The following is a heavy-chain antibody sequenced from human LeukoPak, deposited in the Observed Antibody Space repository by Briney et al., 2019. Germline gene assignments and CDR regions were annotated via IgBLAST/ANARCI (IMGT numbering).Heavy chain of an antibody. V-gene: IGHV3-30-3*01. J-gene: IGHJ6*02. D-gene: IGHD3-22*01. Sequence: PGGSLRLSCAASGFTFSSYAMHWVRQAPGKGLEWGAVISYDGSNKYYADSVKGRFTISRDNSKNTLYLQMNSLRAEDTAVYYCARDHRGYYDSSGYSARSEYYYYYYGMDVWGQGTTVTVSS. CDR1: GFTFSSYA. CDR2: ISYDGSNK. CDR3: ARDHRGYYDSSGYSARSEYYYYYYGMDV.